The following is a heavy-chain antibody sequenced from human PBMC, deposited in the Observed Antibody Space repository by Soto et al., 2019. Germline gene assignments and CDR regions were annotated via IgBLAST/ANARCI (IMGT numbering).Heavy chain of an antibody. Sequence: EVQLVESGGGLVQPGGSLRLSCAASGFTFSDHYMDWVRQAPGKGLEWVGRTRNKANSYTTEYAASVKGRFTISRDDSKTSLYLQMNSLKTEDTAVYYCASSSSWYLFENDAFDIWGQGTMVTVSS. D-gene: IGHD6-13*01. V-gene: IGHV3-72*01. J-gene: IGHJ3*02. CDR1: GFTFSDHY. CDR2: TRNKANSYTT. CDR3: ASSSSWYLFENDAFDI.